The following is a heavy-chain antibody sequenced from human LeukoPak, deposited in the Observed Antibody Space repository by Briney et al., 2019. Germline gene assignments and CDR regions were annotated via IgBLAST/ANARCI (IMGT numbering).Heavy chain of an antibody. CDR1: GFAFSTSS. CDR3: ARELAAVGRPEAAAFDI. CDR2: ITSGRDYI. V-gene: IGHV3-21*01. Sequence: GGSLRLSCAASGFAFSTSSMNWVRQAPGKGLEWVSSITSGRDYISYADSVRGRFTMSRANAKNSLYLQLNSLRAEDTAVYYCARELAAVGRPEAAAFDIWGQGTMVTVSS. J-gene: IGHJ3*02. D-gene: IGHD6-13*01.